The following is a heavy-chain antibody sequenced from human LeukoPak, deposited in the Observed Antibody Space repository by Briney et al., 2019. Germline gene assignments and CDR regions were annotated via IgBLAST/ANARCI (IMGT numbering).Heavy chain of an antibody. J-gene: IGHJ5*02. CDR2: INHSGST. CDR1: GGSFSGYY. Sequence: SETLSLTCAVYGGSFSGYYWSWIRQPPGKGLEWIGEINHSGSTNYNPSLKSRVTISVDTSKNQFSLKLSSVTAADTAVYYCARGGIAAAGSIWFDPWGQGTLVTVYS. D-gene: IGHD6-13*01. CDR3: ARGGIAAAGSIWFDP. V-gene: IGHV4-34*01.